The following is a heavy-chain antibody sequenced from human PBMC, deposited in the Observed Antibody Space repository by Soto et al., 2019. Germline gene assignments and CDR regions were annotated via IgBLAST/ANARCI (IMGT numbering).Heavy chain of an antibody. CDR2: ISYDGNIK. Sequence: QVQLVESGGGVVQPGRSLTLSCAASGFAFSNFGMQWARQAPGKGLEWVASISYDGNIKYSADSVKGRFTISRDNSKNPLYLQMNSLRSEDTAVYFCARFWGPVTAAVDDYWGQGALVTVSS. V-gene: IGHV3-30*03. J-gene: IGHJ4*02. CDR3: ARFWGPVTAAVDDY. D-gene: IGHD6-13*01. CDR1: GFAFSNFG.